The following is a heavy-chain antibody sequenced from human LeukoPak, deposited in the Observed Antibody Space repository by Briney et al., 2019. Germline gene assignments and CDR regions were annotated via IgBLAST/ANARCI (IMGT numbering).Heavy chain of an antibody. D-gene: IGHD7-27*01. CDR1: GDSISSYY. Sequence: SETLSLTCTVSGDSISSYYWSWIRQPPGKGLEWIGYIYYSGSTNYNPSLKSRVTISVDTSKNQFSLKLSSVTAADTAVYYCASNTGTVFDYWGQGALVTVSS. J-gene: IGHJ4*02. V-gene: IGHV4-59*01. CDR2: IYYSGST. CDR3: ASNTGTVFDY.